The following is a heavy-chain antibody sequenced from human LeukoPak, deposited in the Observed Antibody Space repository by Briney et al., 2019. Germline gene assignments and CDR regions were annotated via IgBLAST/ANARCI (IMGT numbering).Heavy chain of an antibody. CDR2: MDPNTGYT. D-gene: IGHD2-15*01. Sequence: GASVKVSCRASGYTFTSYDINWVRQATGQGLEWMGYMDPNTGYTAYAQKFQGRVTMTRDTSISTAYMELSSLRSEDTAVYYCARGQGWSEGYFDYWGQGTLVTVSS. J-gene: IGHJ4*02. CDR3: ARGQGWSEGYFDY. CDR1: GYTFTSYD. V-gene: IGHV1-8*01.